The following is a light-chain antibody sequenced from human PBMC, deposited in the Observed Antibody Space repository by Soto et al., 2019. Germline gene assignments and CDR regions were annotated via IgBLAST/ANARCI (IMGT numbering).Light chain of an antibody. CDR1: SSNIGGNS. Sequence: VLMQPPSVSAAPGQKVTISCSGSSSNIGGNSVSWYQQLPGTAPKLLIYDDNKRPSGIPDRFSGSKSGTSATLGITGFQTGDEADYYCGSWDSSLSAYVFGTGTKVTVL. V-gene: IGLV1-51*01. CDR2: DDN. J-gene: IGLJ1*01. CDR3: GSWDSSLSAYV.